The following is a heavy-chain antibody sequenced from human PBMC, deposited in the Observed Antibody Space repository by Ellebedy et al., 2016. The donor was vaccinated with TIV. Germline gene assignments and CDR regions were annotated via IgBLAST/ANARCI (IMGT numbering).Heavy chain of an antibody. CDR3: ARAGDYNLLSPAGGY. CDR1: GFTFSTYS. D-gene: IGHD4-17*01. Sequence: GESLKISCAASGFTFSTYSMNWVRQAPGKGLEWVSYICSNSNTIYYADSVKGRFTVSRDNAKNSLYLQMDSLRANDTAVYYCARAGDYNLLSPAGGYWGQGTLVTVSS. J-gene: IGHJ4*02. CDR2: ICSNSNTI. V-gene: IGHV3-48*01.